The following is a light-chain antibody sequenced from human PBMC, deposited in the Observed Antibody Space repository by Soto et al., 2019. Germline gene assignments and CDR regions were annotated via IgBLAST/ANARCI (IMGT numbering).Light chain of an antibody. CDR1: RTVNSQ. CDR3: QQRSNWPPFT. V-gene: IGKV3-11*01. Sequence: EIVLTQSPASVSLSPGGRATLSCRASRTVNSQLAWYQQKPGQAPRLLIYDTFNRAAGIPARFSGSETGTDFTLTINNLEPEDSAVYYCQQRSNWPPFTFGPGTKVDIK. J-gene: IGKJ3*01. CDR2: DTF.